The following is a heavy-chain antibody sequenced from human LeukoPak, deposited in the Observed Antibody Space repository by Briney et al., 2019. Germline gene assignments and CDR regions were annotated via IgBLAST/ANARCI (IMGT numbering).Heavy chain of an antibody. CDR3: ARGITIFGLDNWFDP. D-gene: IGHD3-3*01. CDR2: MNPNSGNT. J-gene: IGHJ5*02. V-gene: IGHV1-8*01. Sequence: ASVKVSCKASGYTFTSYDINWVRQATGQGLEWMGWMNPNSGNTGYAQKFQGRVTMTRNTSISTAYMELSSLGSEDTAVYYCARGITIFGLDNWFDPWGQGTLVTVSS. CDR1: GYTFTSYD.